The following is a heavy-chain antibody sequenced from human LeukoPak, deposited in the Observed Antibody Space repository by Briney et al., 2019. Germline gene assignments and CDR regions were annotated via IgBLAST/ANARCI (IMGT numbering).Heavy chain of an antibody. CDR3: ARDVFLEWLTPRSAGYYYYGMDV. CDR1: GYTFTSYG. V-gene: IGHV1-18*01. D-gene: IGHD3-3*01. Sequence: ASVKVSCKASGYTFTSYGISWVRQAPGQGLEWMGWISAYNGNTNYAQKLQGRVTMTTDTSTSTAYMELRSLRSDDTAVYYCARDVFLEWLTPRSAGYYYYGMDVWGQGTTVTVSS. CDR2: ISAYNGNT. J-gene: IGHJ6*02.